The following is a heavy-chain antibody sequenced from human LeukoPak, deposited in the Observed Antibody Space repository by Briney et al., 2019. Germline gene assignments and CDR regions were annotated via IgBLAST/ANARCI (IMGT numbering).Heavy chain of an antibody. CDR1: GYTFTSYY. V-gene: IGHV1-46*01. CDR2: INPSGGST. D-gene: IGHD4-11*01. Sequence: ASVKVSCKASGYTFTSYYMHWVRQAPGQGLEWMGIINPSGGSTSYTQKFQGRVTMTRDMSTSTVYMEMSSLRSDDTAVYYCARATASDAFAIWGQGTMVTVSS. CDR3: ARATASDAFAI. J-gene: IGHJ3*02.